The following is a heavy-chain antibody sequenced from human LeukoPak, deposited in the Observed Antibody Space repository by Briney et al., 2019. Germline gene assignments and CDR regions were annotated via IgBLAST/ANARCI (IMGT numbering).Heavy chain of an antibody. CDR3: ARVRSNGSGSYYHNWFDP. CDR2: IYHSGST. D-gene: IGHD3-10*01. CDR1: GGSFSGYY. V-gene: IGHV4-34*01. Sequence: SETLSLTCAVYGGSFSGYYWSWIRQPPGKGLEWIGEIYHSGSTNDNPSLKSRVTISVDKSKNQFSLKLSSVTAADTAVYYCARVRSNGSGSYYHNWFDPWGQGTLVTVSS. J-gene: IGHJ5*02.